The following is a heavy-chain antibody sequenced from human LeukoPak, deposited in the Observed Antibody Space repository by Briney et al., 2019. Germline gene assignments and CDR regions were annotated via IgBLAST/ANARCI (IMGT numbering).Heavy chain of an antibody. V-gene: IGHV1-69*06. Sequence: ASVKVSCKASGGTFSSYAISWVRQAPGQGLEWMGGIIPIFGTANYAQKFQGRVTITADKSTSTAYMELSSLRSEDTAVYYCASVGGGTLGPAGIHDYWGQGTLVTVSS. D-gene: IGHD2-15*01. CDR3: ASVGGGTLGPAGIHDY. J-gene: IGHJ4*02. CDR2: IIPIFGTA. CDR1: GGTFSSYA.